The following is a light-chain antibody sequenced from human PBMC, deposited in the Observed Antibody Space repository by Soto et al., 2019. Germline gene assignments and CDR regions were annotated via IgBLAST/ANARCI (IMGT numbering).Light chain of an antibody. CDR3: SSYAGNYVPVV. CDR2: DVT. V-gene: IGLV2-11*01. CDR1: SSDVGGYNY. Sequence: QSALTQPRSVSGSPGQSVTISCTGTSSDVGGYNYVSWYQQHPGNAPKLMISDVTKRPSGVPDRFSGSKSGNTASLTISGLRAEDEADYYCSSYAGNYVPVVFGGGTKVTVL. J-gene: IGLJ2*01.